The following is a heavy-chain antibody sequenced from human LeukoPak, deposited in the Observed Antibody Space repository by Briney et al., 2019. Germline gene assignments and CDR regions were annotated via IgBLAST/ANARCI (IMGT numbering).Heavy chain of an antibody. V-gene: IGHV4-59*01. CDR3: ARGGDYFDY. CDR1: GGSISSYY. Sequence: SETLSITCTVSGGSISSYYWSWIRQPPGKGLEWIGYIYYSGSTNYNPSLKSRVTISVDTSKNQFSLKLSSVTAADTAVYYCARGGDYFDYWGQGTLVTVSS. J-gene: IGHJ4*02. CDR2: IYYSGST.